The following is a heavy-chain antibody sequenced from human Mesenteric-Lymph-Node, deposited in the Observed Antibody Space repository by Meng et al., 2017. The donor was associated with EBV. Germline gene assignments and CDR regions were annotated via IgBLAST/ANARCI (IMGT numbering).Heavy chain of an antibody. CDR3: ARVSTSRFDY. V-gene: IGHV4-4*02. Sequence: QLQLQESGPGLVKPSGTLSLTCAVSGDSINSRNWWSWVRQPPGKGLEWLGHIYYSGNTHYNPSLKSRLTISVDTSKNQFSLSLTFVTAADTAVYYCARVSTSRFDYWGQGSLVTVAS. CDR1: GDSINSRNW. J-gene: IGHJ4*02. CDR2: IYYSGNT. D-gene: IGHD2-2*01.